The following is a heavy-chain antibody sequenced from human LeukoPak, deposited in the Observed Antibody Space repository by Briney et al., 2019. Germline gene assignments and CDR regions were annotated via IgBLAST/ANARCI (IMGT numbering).Heavy chain of an antibody. CDR3: ARDRENYGSGMDV. CDR2: IIPILGIA. V-gene: IGHV1-69*04. J-gene: IGHJ6*02. CDR1: GGTFSSYA. Sequence: SVKVSCKASGGTFSSYAISWVRQAPGQGLEWMGRIIPILGIASYAQKFQGRVTITADKSTSTAYMELSSLRSQDTAVYYCARDRENYGSGMDVWGQGTTVTLSS. D-gene: IGHD4-17*01.